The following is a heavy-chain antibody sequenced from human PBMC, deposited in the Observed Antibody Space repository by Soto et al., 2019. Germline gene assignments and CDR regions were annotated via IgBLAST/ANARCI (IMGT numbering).Heavy chain of an antibody. J-gene: IGHJ5*02. V-gene: IGHV4-61*03. D-gene: IGHD5-18*01. CDR3: ARGAGFSYASTWFDI. CDR1: GASVSSGTYY. Sequence: SETLSLTCAVFGASVSSGTYYWSWIRQAPGKGLEWVGHIYYTGGTNYNPSLNNRVTISVDTSKNHFSLQLTSVTAADTAVYYCARGAGFSYASTWFDIWGQGTLVTVSS. CDR2: IYYTGGT.